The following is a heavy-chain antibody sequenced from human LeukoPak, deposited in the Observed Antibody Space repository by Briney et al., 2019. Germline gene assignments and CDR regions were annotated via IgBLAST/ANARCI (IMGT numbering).Heavy chain of an antibody. J-gene: IGHJ4*02. D-gene: IGHD3-22*01. CDR1: GFTFSLHG. V-gene: IGHV3-30*02. CDR2: IRFDGSNE. CDR3: ASDSSAYCLFDY. Sequence: PGGSLRLSCVMSGFTFSLHGMHWVRQAPGKGLEWVAFIRFDGSNEYYRDSVQGRFTISRDNAKNSLYLQMNSLRAEHTAVYYCASDSSAYCLFDYWGQGTLVTVSS.